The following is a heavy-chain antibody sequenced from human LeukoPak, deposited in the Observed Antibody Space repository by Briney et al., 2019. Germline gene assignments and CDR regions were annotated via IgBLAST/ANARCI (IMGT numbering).Heavy chain of an antibody. CDR1: GFNFGGYA. V-gene: IGHV3-9*01. D-gene: IGHD5-24*01. J-gene: IGHJ4*02. CDR3: AKDRGGGGFNFFDF. CDR2: ISWNSDNR. Sequence: PGRSLRLSCAASGFNFGGYAMHWVRQPPGNGLEWVSRISWNSDNRVYADSVQGRFAISRDNAKDSLYLQMNSLRAEDTAFYYCAKDRGGGGFNFFDFWGQGTLVTVSS.